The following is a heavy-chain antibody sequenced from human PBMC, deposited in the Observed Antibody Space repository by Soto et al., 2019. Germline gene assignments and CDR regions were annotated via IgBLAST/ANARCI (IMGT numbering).Heavy chain of an antibody. CDR2: ISGSTSKT. CDR3: ARDTNMGYCSGGSCSWSDP. J-gene: IGHJ5*02. CDR1: GYTFTTYG. Sequence: ASVKVSCKASGYTFTTYGVAWVRQAPGQGLEWLGWISGSTSKTNYTQKLQGRVTLTADTSTSTDYMELRSLRPDDTAGYYCARDTNMGYCSGGSCSWSDPWGQGTMVTVSS. V-gene: IGHV1-18*04. D-gene: IGHD2-15*01.